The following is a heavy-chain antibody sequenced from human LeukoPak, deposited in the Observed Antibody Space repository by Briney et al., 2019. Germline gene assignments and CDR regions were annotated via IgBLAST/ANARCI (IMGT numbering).Heavy chain of an antibody. CDR1: GYRFTSYW. D-gene: IGHD3-10*01. CDR3: ARRNYYGSGSYYALSY. Sequence: GEPLRISGKCSGYRFTSYWISWVRQMPGKGLEWMGRIDPSDSYTTYRPSFQGHVTISADKSISTAYLQWSSLKASDTAMYYCARRNYYGSGSYYALSYWGQGTLVTVSS. CDR2: IDPSDSYT. J-gene: IGHJ4*02. V-gene: IGHV5-10-1*01.